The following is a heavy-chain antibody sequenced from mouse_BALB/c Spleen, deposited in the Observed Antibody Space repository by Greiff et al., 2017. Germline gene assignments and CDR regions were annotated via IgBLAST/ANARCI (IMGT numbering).Heavy chain of an antibody. CDR3: ARGSGDVGFAY. V-gene: IGHV5-9-4*01. CDR2: ISSGGSYT. J-gene: IGHJ3*01. Sequence: EVKLVESGGGLVKPGGSLKLSCAASGFTFSSYAMSWVRQSPEKRLEWVAEISSGGSYTYYPDTVTGRFTISRDNAKNTLYLEMSSLRSEDTAMYYCARGSGDVGFAYWGQGTLVTVSA. CDR1: GFTFSSYA. D-gene: IGHD3-3*01.